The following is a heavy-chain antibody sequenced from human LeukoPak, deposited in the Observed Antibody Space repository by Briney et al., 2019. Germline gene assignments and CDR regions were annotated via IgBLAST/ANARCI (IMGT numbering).Heavy chain of an antibody. Sequence: GGSLRLSCAASGFTFGTYSMNWVRQAPGKGLEFVSSISSNSYWTYYGNSMKGRFTISRDNAKNSLYLQMNSLRAEDTAVYYCARERDSSSLWPFDYWGQGTLVTVSS. D-gene: IGHD6-13*01. CDR1: GFTFGTYS. V-gene: IGHV3-21*01. J-gene: IGHJ4*02. CDR2: ISSNSYWT. CDR3: ARERDSSSLWPFDY.